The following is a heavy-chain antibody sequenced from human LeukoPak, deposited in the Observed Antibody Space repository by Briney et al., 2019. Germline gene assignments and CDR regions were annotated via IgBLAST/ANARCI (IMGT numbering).Heavy chain of an antibody. CDR3: TTSQAGDGYNSYYFDY. CDR1: GFTFSGSA. CDR2: IRSKANSYAT. Sequence: PGGSLRLSCAASGFTFSGSAMHWVRQASGKGLEWVGRIRSKANSYATAYAASVKGRFTISRDDSKNTAYLQMNSLKTEDTAVCYCTTSQAGDGYNSYYFDYWGQGTLVTVSS. V-gene: IGHV3-73*01. J-gene: IGHJ4*02. D-gene: IGHD5-24*01.